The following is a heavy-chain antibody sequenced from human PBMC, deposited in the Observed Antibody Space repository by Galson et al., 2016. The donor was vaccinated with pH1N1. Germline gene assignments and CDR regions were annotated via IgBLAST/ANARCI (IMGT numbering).Heavy chain of an antibody. V-gene: IGHV1-18*01. D-gene: IGHD6-19*01. Sequence: SVKVSCKASGYTFSNYGIIWVRQAPGQGFEWMGWISGYNGDTIYAQKFQGRVTMTTDTSTSTAYMDLRSLRSDDTAVYYCARQVAVAGSFYMDYWGQGTLVTVSS. CDR3: ARQVAVAGSFYMDY. J-gene: IGHJ4*02. CDR1: GYTFSNYG. CDR2: ISGYNGDT.